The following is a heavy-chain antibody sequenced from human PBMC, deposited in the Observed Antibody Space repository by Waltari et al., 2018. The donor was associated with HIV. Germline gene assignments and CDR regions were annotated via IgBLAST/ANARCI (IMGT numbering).Heavy chain of an antibody. CDR1: GLTVRSNY. D-gene: IGHD3-10*01. CDR3: ARAAMVRPRDAFDI. J-gene: IGHJ3*02. V-gene: IGHV3-53*01. Sequence: EVQLVESGGGLIQPGGSLRLSCSAPGLTVRSNYMRWVRQAPGKGLEWVSVIYSGGSTYYADSVKGRFTISRDNSKNTLYLQMNSLRAEDTAVYYCARAAMVRPRDAFDIWGQGTMVTVSS. CDR2: IYSGGST.